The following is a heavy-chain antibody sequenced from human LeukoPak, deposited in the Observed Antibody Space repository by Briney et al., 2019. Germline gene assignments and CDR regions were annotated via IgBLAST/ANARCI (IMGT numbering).Heavy chain of an antibody. CDR2: IKQDGSEK. J-gene: IGHJ3*02. CDR3: ATVLRYFDWPRAPKTHDAFDI. Sequence: GGSLRLSCAASGFTFSSYWMSWVRQAPGKGLEWVANIKQDGSEKYYVDSVKGRFTISRDNAKNSLYPQMNSLRAEDTAVYYCATVLRYFDWPRAPKTHDAFDIWGQGTMVTVSS. D-gene: IGHD3-9*01. V-gene: IGHV3-7*01. CDR1: GFTFSSYW.